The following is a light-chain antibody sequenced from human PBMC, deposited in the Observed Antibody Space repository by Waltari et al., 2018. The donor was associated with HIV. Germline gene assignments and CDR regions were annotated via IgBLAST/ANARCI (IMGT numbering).Light chain of an antibody. J-gene: IGLJ2*01. CDR3: QSYDSNLSGL. V-gene: IGLV1-40*01. CDR1: SSNIGAGYD. CDR2: GNR. Sequence: QSELTQPPSVSAAPGQRVTISCTGSSSNIGAGYDVHWYQQVPGRAPKVVIYGNRNRPSGVPDRFSGSKSGPSASLVITGLQSEDEADYYCQSYDSNLSGLFGGGTKVTVL.